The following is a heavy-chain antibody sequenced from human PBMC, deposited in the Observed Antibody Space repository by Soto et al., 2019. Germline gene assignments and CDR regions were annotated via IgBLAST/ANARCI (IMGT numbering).Heavy chain of an antibody. CDR1: GFTFSSDW. CDR2: IKQDGSEK. V-gene: IGHV3-7*01. CDR3: ARSIAARLNWFDP. J-gene: IGHJ5*02. Sequence: EVQLVESGGSLVQPGGSLRLSCAASGFTFSSDWMSWVRQAPGKGLEWVANIKQDGSEKYYVDSLKGRFTISRDNAKNSLYLQMNSLRAEDTAVYYCARSIAARLNWFDPWGQGTLVTVSS. D-gene: IGHD6-6*01.